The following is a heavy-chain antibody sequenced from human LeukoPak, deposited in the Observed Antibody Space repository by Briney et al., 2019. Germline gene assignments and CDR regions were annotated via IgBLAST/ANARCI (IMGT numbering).Heavy chain of an antibody. CDR2: IIPIFGTA. D-gene: IGHD4-11*01. V-gene: IGHV1-69*01. J-gene: IGHJ6*03. Sequence: GASMKVSCKASGGTFSNNAISWVRQAPGQGLEWMGGIIPIFGTADYPQKFQDRVTITADESTSTAYMELSSLRSEDTAVYYCATSGYRNSFGGNYYYYMDVWDNGTTVTVSS. CDR1: GGTFSNNA. CDR3: ATSGYRNSFGGNYYYYMDV.